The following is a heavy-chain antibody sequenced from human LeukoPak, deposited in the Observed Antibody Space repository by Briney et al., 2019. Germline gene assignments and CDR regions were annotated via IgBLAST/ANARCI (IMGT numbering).Heavy chain of an antibody. CDR2: ITSSGSYI. D-gene: IGHD4-17*01. CDR3: AKQYTTTVTTPHFDY. V-gene: IGHV3-21*01. CDR1: GFTFSSYS. J-gene: IGHJ4*02. Sequence: GGSLRLSCAASGFTFSSYSMNWVRQAPGKGLEWVSSITSSGSYIFYADSVKGRFTITRDNAKNSLYLQMNSLRAEDTAIYYCAKQYTTTVTTPHFDYWGQGSLVTVSS.